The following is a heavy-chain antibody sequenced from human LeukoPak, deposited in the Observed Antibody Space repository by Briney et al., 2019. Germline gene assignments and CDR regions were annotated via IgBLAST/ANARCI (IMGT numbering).Heavy chain of an antibody. D-gene: IGHD1-26*01. Sequence: SGTLSLTCTVSGGPISSGGYYWSWIRQHPGKGLEWIGYIYYSGSTYYNPSLKSRVTISVDTSKNQFSLKLSSVTAADTAVYYCARVGIGIRGIDYWGQGTLVTVSS. V-gene: IGHV4-31*03. CDR2: IYYSGST. CDR1: GGPISSGGYY. J-gene: IGHJ4*02. CDR3: ARVGIGIRGIDY.